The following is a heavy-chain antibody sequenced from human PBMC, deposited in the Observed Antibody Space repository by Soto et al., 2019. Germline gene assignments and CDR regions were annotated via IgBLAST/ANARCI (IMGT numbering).Heavy chain of an antibody. D-gene: IGHD5-12*01. CDR2: INHSGST. CDR3: ARGLVATTWDYFDY. CDR1: GGSFSGYY. V-gene: IGHV4-34*01. J-gene: IGHJ4*02. Sequence: QVQLQQWGAGLLKPSETLSLTCAVYGGSFSGYYWSWIRQPPGKGLEWIGEINHSGSTNYNPSLKSRVTISVDTSKNQFSLKLSSVTAADTAVYYCARGLVATTWDYFDYWGQGTLVTVSS.